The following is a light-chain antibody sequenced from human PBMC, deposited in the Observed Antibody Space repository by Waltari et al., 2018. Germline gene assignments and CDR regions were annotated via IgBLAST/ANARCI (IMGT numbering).Light chain of an antibody. J-gene: IGLJ3*02. CDR3: SSYADNTLV. V-gene: IGLV2-8*01. CDR2: EVS. Sequence: QSALTQPPSASGSPGQSVTISCTGTSSDYVPWFQPHPGKAPKLMIYEVSKRPSGVPDRFSGSKSGNTASRTVSGLQADDEAHYYCSSYADNTLVFGGGTKLTVL. CDR1: SSDY.